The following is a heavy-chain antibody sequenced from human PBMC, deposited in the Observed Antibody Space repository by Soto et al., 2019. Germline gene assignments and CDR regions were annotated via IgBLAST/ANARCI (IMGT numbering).Heavy chain of an antibody. CDR2: IIPIFGTA. J-gene: IGHJ6*02. CDR1: GGTFSSYA. CDR3: ARGGKGRYYYDSSGYSLYYYYGMDV. Sequence: SVKVSCKASGGTFSSYAISWVRQAPGQGLEWMGGIIPIFGTANYAQKFQGRVTITADEATSTAYMELSSLRSEDTAVYYCARGGKGRYYYDSSGYSLYYYYGMDVWGQGTTVTVSS. V-gene: IGHV1-69*13. D-gene: IGHD3-22*01.